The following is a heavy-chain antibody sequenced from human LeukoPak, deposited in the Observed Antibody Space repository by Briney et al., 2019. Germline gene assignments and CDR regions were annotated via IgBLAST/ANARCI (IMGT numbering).Heavy chain of an antibody. V-gene: IGHV1-8*01. D-gene: IGHD3-3*01. CDR1: GYTFTSYD. CDR3: ATLRFLDPYYYYYMDV. Sequence: ASVKVSCKASGYTFTSYDINWVRQATGQGLEWMGWMNPNSGNTGYAQKFQGRVTMTEDTSTDTAYMELSSLRSEDTAVYYCATLRFLDPYYYYYMDVWGKGTTVTVSS. CDR2: MNPNSGNT. J-gene: IGHJ6*03.